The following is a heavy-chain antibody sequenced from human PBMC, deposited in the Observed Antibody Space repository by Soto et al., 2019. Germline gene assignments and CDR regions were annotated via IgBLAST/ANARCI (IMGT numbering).Heavy chain of an antibody. CDR3: AKVTGDFDN. V-gene: IGHV3-23*01. CDR1: GSTFSSYA. Sequence: EVQLLESGGGLVQPGGSLRLSCVASGSTFSSYAMSWVRQAPGKGLEWVSCISGSAATTYYADSVKGRFTISRDNSKNTLYLQMNSLRAEDSAVYYCAKVTGDFDNWVQGTLVTVSS. D-gene: IGHD3-10*01. J-gene: IGHJ4*02. CDR2: ISGSAATT.